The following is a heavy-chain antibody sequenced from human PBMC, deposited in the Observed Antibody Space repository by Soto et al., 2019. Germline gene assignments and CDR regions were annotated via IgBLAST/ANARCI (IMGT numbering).Heavy chain of an antibody. CDR1: GGTFSSYT. D-gene: IGHD4-17*01. CDR3: ARGDYGDYVGY. J-gene: IGHJ4*02. Sequence: QVQLVQSGAEVKKPGSSVKVSCKASGGTFSSYTISWVRQAPGQGLEWIGRIIPILGIANYAQKFQGRVTITADNSTSTAYMELSSLISEDTAVYYCARGDYGDYVGYWGQGTLVTVSS. V-gene: IGHV1-69*02. CDR2: IIPILGIA.